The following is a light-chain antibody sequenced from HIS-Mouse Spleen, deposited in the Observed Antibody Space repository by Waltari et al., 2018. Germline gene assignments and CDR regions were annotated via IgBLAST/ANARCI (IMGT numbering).Light chain of an antibody. J-gene: IGLJ2*01. V-gene: IGLV3-1*01. CDR3: QAWDSSTVV. Sequence: SYELTQPPSLSVSPGQTASITCPGDKLGDKYACWYQQKPGPSPVMVIYQDSKRPSGIPERFSGSNSGNTATLTISGTQAMDEADYYCQAWDSSTVVFGGGTKLTVL. CDR1: KLGDKY. CDR2: QDS.